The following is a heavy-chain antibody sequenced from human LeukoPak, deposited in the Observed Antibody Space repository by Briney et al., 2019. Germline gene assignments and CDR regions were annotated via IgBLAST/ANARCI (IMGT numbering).Heavy chain of an antibody. D-gene: IGHD6-19*01. CDR2: INPSGGST. Sequence: ASVKVSYKASGYTFTSYAMNWVRQAPGQGLEWMGIINPSGGSTNYAQKFQGRVTMTRDTSTSTVHMELSSLRSEDTAVYYCARTVAGTALDYWGQGTLVTVTS. V-gene: IGHV1-46*01. CDR3: ARTVAGTALDY. J-gene: IGHJ4*02. CDR1: GYTFTSYA.